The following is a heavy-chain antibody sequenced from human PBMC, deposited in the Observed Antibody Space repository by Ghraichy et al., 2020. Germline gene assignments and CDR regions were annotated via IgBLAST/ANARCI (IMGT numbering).Heavy chain of an antibody. V-gene: IGHV3-30*18. CDR3: AKDRLSFGYPLDY. Sequence: GESLNISCAASGFTFSSYGMHWVRQAPGKGLEWVAVISYDGSNKYYADSVKGRFTISRDNSKNTLYLQMNSLRAEDTAVYYCAKDRLSFGYPLDYWGQGTLVTVSS. CDR2: ISYDGSNK. CDR1: GFTFSSYG. D-gene: IGHD3-16*02. J-gene: IGHJ4*02.